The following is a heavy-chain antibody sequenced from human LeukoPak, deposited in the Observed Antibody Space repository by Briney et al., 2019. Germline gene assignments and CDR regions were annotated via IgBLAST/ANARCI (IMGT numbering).Heavy chain of an antibody. CDR1: GFTFSSYA. CDR3: AKDLSYTSGSSDY. D-gene: IGHD6-19*01. V-gene: IGHV3-23*01. CDR2: ITSDGDNT. J-gene: IGHJ4*02. Sequence: GGSLRLSCAASGFTFSSYAMTWVRQAPGKGLEWVSTITSDGDNTYSADSVKGRVTFSRDNSKNTLSLQLRSLRAEDTAVYYCAKDLSYTSGSSDYWGQGTLVTVSS.